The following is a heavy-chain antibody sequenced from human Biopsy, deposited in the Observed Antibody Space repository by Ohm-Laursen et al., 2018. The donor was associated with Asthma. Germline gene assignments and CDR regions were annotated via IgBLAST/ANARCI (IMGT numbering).Heavy chain of an antibody. J-gene: IGHJ6*02. D-gene: IGHD3-3*01. Sequence: SLRLSCSASGFTFSSYGMHWVRQAPGKGLEWVAVISYDGSNKYYADSVKGRFTISRDNSKNTLYLQMNSLRAEDTAVYYCAKDTEGRYDFWSGLSYNYYGMDVWGQGTTVTVS. CDR3: AKDTEGRYDFWSGLSYNYYGMDV. CDR2: ISYDGSNK. CDR1: GFTFSSYG. V-gene: IGHV3-30*18.